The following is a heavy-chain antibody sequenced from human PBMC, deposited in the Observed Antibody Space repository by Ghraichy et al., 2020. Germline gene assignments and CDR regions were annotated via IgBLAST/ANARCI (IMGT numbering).Heavy chain of an antibody. CDR3: ASTPGGGSYYVPYFDY. Sequence: SETLSLTCTVSGGSISSYYWSWIRQPPGKGLEWIGYIYYSGSTYYNPSLKSRVTISVDTSKNQFSLKLSSVTAADTAVYYCASTPGGGSYYVPYFDYWGQGTLVTVSS. V-gene: IGHV4-59*01. J-gene: IGHJ4*02. D-gene: IGHD1-26*01. CDR2: IYYSGST. CDR1: GGSISSYY.